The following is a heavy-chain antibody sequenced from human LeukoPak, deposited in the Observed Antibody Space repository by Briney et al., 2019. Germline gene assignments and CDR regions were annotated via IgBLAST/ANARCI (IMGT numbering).Heavy chain of an antibody. CDR2: IYYSGST. D-gene: IGHD3-22*01. Sequence: PSETLSLTCTVSGGSISSYYWSWLRQPPGKGLEWIGYIYYSGSTNYNPSLKSRVTISEDTSKNQFSLKLSSVTAADTAVYYCAREQYYYDSSGVQIRLFDYWGQGTLVAVSS. CDR3: AREQYYYDSSGVQIRLFDY. CDR1: GGSISSYY. V-gene: IGHV4-59*08. J-gene: IGHJ4*02.